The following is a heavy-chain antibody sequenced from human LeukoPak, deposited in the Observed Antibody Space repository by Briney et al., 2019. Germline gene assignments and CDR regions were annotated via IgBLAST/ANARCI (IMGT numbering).Heavy chain of an antibody. CDR2: IGGSSTSI. Sequence: PGGSLRLSCAASGFTFSSYSMNWVRQAPGKGLEWVSSIGGSSTSIYYAGSVKGRFTISRDNAKNSLYLQMNSLRAGDTAVYYCAREEGKQQMEAFHYWGQGTLVTVSS. CDR3: AREEGKQQMEAFHY. V-gene: IGHV3-21*01. CDR1: GFTFSSYS. D-gene: IGHD6-13*01. J-gene: IGHJ4*02.